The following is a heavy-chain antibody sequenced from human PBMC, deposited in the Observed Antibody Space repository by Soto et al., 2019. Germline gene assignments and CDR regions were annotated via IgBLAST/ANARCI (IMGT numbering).Heavy chain of an antibody. CDR2: IIPILGIA. Sequence: QVQLVQSGAEVKKPGSSVKVSCKASGGTFSSYTISWVRQAPGQGLEWMGRIIPILGIANYAQKFQGRVTITADKSTSTAYMELSSLRSDDTAVYYCARDYNWNDVSAAFDIWGQGTMDTVSS. V-gene: IGHV1-69*08. CDR1: GGTFSSYT. CDR3: ARDYNWNDVSAAFDI. D-gene: IGHD1-20*01. J-gene: IGHJ3*02.